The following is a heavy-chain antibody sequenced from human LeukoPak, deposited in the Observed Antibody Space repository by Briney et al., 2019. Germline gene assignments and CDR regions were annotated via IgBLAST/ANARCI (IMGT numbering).Heavy chain of an antibody. V-gene: IGHV3-23*01. CDR2: ISGSGRTT. D-gene: IGHD3-22*01. Sequence: GGSLRLSCAASGFSFSEYAMSWVRQAPGKGLEWVSIISGSGRTTDYADSVKGRFTISRDNSKNTLYLQMNSLRAEDTAVYYCARGPGISTYYYDSSGVHAFDIWGQGTMVTVSS. CDR1: GFSFSEYA. CDR3: ARGPGISTYYYDSSGVHAFDI. J-gene: IGHJ3*02.